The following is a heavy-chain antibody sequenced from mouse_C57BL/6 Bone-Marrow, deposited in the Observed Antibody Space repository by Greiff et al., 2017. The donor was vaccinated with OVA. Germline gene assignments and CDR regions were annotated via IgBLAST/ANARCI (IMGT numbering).Heavy chain of an antibody. V-gene: IGHV5-9*01. CDR3: ARQSPY. Sequence: EVKLMESGGGLVKPGGSLKLSCAASGFTFSSYTMSWVRQTPEKRLEWVATISGGGGNTYYPDSVKGRFTISSDNAKNTLYLQMSSLRSEDTALYYCARQSPYWGQGTLVTVSA. CDR2: ISGGGGNT. J-gene: IGHJ3*01. CDR1: GFTFSSYT.